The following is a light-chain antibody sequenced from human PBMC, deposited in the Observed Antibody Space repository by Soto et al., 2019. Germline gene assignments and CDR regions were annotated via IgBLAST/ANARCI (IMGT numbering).Light chain of an antibody. CDR3: SSYASSSTPVV. J-gene: IGLJ2*01. CDR2: DVN. V-gene: IGLV2-14*01. CDR1: SSDVGGYNF. Sequence: QAVVTQPASVSGSPGQSIAISCTGTSSDVGGYNFVSWYLQHPGKAPKLIIYDVNYRPSGVSNRFSGSKSGNTASLTISGLQAEDEADYYCSSYASSSTPVVFGGGTKLTVL.